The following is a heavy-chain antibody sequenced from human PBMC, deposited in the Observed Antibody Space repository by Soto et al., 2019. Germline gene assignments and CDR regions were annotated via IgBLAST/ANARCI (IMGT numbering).Heavy chain of an antibody. CDR2: IYHSGST. CDR3: ARGHFYDSSGQYYFDY. V-gene: IGHV4-4*02. CDR1: GDSISSSNW. J-gene: IGHJ4*02. D-gene: IGHD3-22*01. Sequence: QVQLQESGPGLVKPSGTLSLTCAVSGDSISSSNWWSWVRQPPGKGLEWIGEIYHSGSTNYNPSRKSRVTMSVDKSKNQFSLKLTSVTAADTAVYYCARGHFYDSSGQYYFDYWGQGTLVTVSS.